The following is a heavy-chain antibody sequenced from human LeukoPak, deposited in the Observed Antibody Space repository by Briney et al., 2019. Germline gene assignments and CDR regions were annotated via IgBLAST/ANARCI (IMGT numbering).Heavy chain of an antibody. CDR1: GFTFDDYG. CDR2: INWNGGST. D-gene: IGHD3-22*01. J-gene: IGHJ3*02. V-gene: IGHV3-20*04. CDR3: ARGNEYYDSSGYHLDAFDI. Sequence: GGXLRLSCAASGFTFDDYGMSWVRQAPGKGLEWVSGINWNGGSTVYADSVKGRFTISRDKAKNSLYLQMNSLRAEDTALYYCARGNEYYDSSGYHLDAFDIWGQGTMVTVSS.